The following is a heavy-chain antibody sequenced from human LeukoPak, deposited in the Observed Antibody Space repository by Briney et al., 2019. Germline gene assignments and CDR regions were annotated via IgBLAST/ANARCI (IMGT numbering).Heavy chain of an antibody. D-gene: IGHD6-19*01. Sequence: GGSLRLSCAASGFTFNSYAMSWVRQAPGKGLECVSAMSGSGGSTYHADSVKGRVTISRDNSKNTLYLEMNSLRAEDTAVYYCAKGSSSGWYDSFDYWGQGTLVTVSS. CDR2: MSGSGGST. J-gene: IGHJ4*02. CDR3: AKGSSSGWYDSFDY. V-gene: IGHV3-23*01. CDR1: GFTFNSYA.